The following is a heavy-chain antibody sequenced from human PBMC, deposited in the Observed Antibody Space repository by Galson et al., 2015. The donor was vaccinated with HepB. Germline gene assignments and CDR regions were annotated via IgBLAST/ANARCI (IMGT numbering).Heavy chain of an antibody. J-gene: IGHJ3*02. CDR1: GFTFDDFA. V-gene: IGHV3-9*01. CDR3: TRPRGNAFDI. Sequence: SLRLSCAASGFTFDDFAMHWVRQAPGKGLEWVSGISWNSGRLGYADSAKGRFTISRDNAKNSLYLQMNSLRAEDTALYYCTRPRGNAFDIWGQGTMLTVSS. D-gene: IGHD3-10*01. CDR2: ISWNSGRL.